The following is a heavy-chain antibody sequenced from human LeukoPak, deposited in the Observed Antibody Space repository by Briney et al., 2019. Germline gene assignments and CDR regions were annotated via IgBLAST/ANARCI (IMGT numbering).Heavy chain of an antibody. D-gene: IGHD1-26*01. J-gene: IGHJ6*03. CDR2: IIPIFGTA. CDR3: ARAASSGWELTIGYYYYYMDV. V-gene: IGHV1-69*13. Sequence: ASVKVSCKASGGTFSSYAISWVRQAPGQGLEWMGGIIPIFGTANYAQKFQGRVTITADESTGTAYMELSSPRSEDTAVYYCARAASSGWELTIGYYYYYMDVWGKGTTVTISS. CDR1: GGTFSSYA.